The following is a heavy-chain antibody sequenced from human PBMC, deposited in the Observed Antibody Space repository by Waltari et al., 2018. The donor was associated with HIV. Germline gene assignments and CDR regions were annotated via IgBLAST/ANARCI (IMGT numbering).Heavy chain of an antibody. J-gene: IGHJ4*02. V-gene: IGHV3-20*03. CDR2: INWNGGST. Sequence: FDDYGMSWVRQAPGKGLEWVSGINWNGGSTGYADSVKGRFSISRDNAKNSLYLQMNSLRAEDTALYYCARDYGSGSYYNYWGQGTLVTVSS. CDR1: FDDYG. CDR3: ARDYGSGSYYNY. D-gene: IGHD3-10*01.